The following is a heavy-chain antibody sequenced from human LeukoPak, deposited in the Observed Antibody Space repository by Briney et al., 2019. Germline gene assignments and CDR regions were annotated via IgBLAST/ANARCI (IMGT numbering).Heavy chain of an antibody. J-gene: IGHJ4*02. Sequence: GASXXXXXKASXXTFXXXXMHWVRQAPGQGLEGRGITNPSGGSTSYAQKFQGRVTMTRDTSTCTVYMELSSLRSEDTAVYYCARGVYSSSPEPPFDYWGQGTLVTVSS. V-gene: IGHV1-46*01. CDR1: XXTFXXXX. CDR2: TNPSGGST. D-gene: IGHD6-6*01. CDR3: ARGVYSSSPEPPFDY.